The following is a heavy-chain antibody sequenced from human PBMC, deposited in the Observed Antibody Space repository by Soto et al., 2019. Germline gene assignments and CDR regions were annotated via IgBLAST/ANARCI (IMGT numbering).Heavy chain of an antibody. D-gene: IGHD3-10*01. CDR3: ARPEGYRSGSYYFDS. CDR1: GYPFTTYH. J-gene: IGHJ4*02. V-gene: IGHV1-46*01. CDR2: VYVTGTGT. Sequence: ASVKVSCKASGYPFTTYHLHWVRQAPGQGLEWMGIVYVTGTGTRSAQKFQGRLTMTRDRSTSTVYMELSSLRSEDTAVYYCARPEGYRSGSYYFDSWGQGTLVTVSS.